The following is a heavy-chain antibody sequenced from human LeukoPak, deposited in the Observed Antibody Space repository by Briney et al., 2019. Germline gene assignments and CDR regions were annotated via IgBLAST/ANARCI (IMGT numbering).Heavy chain of an antibody. CDR3: AKDMSSSGSHYIDV. CDR2: ISWNSGSI. J-gene: IGHJ6*03. D-gene: IGHD6-6*01. V-gene: IGHV3-9*01. CDR1: GFTFDDYA. Sequence: GRSLRLSCAASGFTFDDYAMHWVRQAPGKGLEWVSGISWNSGSIGYADSVKGRFTISRDNAKNSPYLQMNSLRAEDTALYYCAKDMSSSGSHYIDVWGQGTPVTVSS.